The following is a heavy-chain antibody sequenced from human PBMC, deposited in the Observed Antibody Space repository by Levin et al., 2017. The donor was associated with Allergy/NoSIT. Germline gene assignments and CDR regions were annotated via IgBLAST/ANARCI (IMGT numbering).Heavy chain of an antibody. CDR2: MNPNSGNT. Sequence: ASVKVSCKASGYTFTSYDINWVRQATGQGLEWMGWMNPNSGNTGYAQKFQGRVTMTRNTSISTAYMELSSLRSEDTAVYYCARGLERWLQMDYWYFDLWGRGTLVTVSS. J-gene: IGHJ2*01. CDR1: GYTFTSYD. V-gene: IGHV1-8*01. D-gene: IGHD5-24*01. CDR3: ARGLERWLQMDYWYFDL.